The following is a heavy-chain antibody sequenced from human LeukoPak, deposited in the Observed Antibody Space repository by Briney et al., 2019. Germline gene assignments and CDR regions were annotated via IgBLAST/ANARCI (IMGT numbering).Heavy chain of an antibody. J-gene: IGHJ4*02. Sequence: AETLSLTCTVSGVSISIYYWSWVRQPPGKGLEWIGYIYNSGSTIYNPSLKSRATISADTSKNQFSLQLSSVTAADTAVYYCVRDRELNYWGQGTLVTVSS. V-gene: IGHV4-59*01. D-gene: IGHD1-7*01. CDR2: IYNSGST. CDR3: VRDRELNY. CDR1: GVSISIYY.